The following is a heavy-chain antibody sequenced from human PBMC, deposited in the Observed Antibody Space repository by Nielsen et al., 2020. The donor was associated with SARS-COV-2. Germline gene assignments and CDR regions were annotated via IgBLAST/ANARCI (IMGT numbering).Heavy chain of an antibody. J-gene: IGHJ4*02. D-gene: IGHD5-24*01. CDR3: ATGESDGYNGGVDY. Sequence: ASVKVSCKASGYTFTSYGISWVRQAPGQGLEWMGWISAYNGNTNYAQKLQGRVTMTEDTSTDTAYMELSSLRSEDTAVYYCATGESDGYNGGVDYWGQGTLVTVSS. CDR2: ISAYNGNT. V-gene: IGHV1-18*01. CDR1: GYTFTSYG.